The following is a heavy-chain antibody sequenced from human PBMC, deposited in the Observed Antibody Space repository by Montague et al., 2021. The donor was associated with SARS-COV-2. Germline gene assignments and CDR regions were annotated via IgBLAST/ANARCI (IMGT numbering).Heavy chain of an antibody. J-gene: IGHJ6*02. CDR1: GDSIRESH. V-gene: IGHV4-4*09. Sequence: SETLSLTCTASGDSIRESHWSWIRQPPGKGLEWTGYIDNSGSTNYNPALESRVTLTVSASNNQFYLTLRSVTAADTAVYYCARLTGSRVYYYHYGLDVWGQGTTVTVSS. D-gene: IGHD1-20*01. CDR3: ARLTGSRVYYYHYGLDV. CDR2: IDNSGST.